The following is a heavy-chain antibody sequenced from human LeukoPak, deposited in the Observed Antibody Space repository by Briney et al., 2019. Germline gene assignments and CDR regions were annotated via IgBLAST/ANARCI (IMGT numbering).Heavy chain of an antibody. V-gene: IGHV1-18*04. CDR3: ASSVILTGYYTDYYYGMDV. CDR2: ISAYNGNT. Sequence: GASVKVSCKASGYTFTSYGISWVRQAPGQGLEWMGWISAYNGNTNYAQKLQGRATMTTDTSTSTAYMELRSLRSDDTAVYYCASSVILTGYYTDYYYGMDVWGKGTTVTVSS. J-gene: IGHJ6*04. CDR1: GYTFTSYG. D-gene: IGHD3-9*01.